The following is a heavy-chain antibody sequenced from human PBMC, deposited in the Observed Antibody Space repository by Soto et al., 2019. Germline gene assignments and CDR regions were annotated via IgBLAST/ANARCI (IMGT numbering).Heavy chain of an antibody. D-gene: IGHD3-10*01. CDR2: TSGSGGSA. Sequence: EVQLLQSGGGLVQPGMSLRISCVASGFSFSSYAMSWVRQAPGKGLEWVSSTSGSGGSAYYADSVKGRFTIARDNSKNTLHLEVSSLRAEDTAVYYCAKGGGLSNQLLYGYYFHGMDVWGQGTTVTVSS. CDR1: GFSFSSYA. V-gene: IGHV3-23*01. CDR3: AKGGGLSNQLLYGYYFHGMDV. J-gene: IGHJ6*02.